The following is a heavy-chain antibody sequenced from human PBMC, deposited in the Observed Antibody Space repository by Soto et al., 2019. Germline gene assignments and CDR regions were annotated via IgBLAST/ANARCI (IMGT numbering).Heavy chain of an antibody. CDR3: ARDRDSSYFPPPYYFDS. V-gene: IGHV3-30*04. CDR1: AFPFSSYT. D-gene: IGHD4-4*01. CDR2: ISYDGSKT. Sequence: GVSLRLSFSASAFPFSSYTMHWVRPAPGKGLEWLATISYDGSKTNYAYSVRGRFTISRDNSKSTLFLQMDSLRPEDTAVYSCARDRDSSYFPPPYYFDSWGQGTLVSVSA. J-gene: IGHJ4*02.